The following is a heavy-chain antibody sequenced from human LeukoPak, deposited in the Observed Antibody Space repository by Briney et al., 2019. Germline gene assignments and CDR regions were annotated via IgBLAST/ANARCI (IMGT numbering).Heavy chain of an antibody. Sequence: GGSLRLSCAASGFTVSSNYMGWVRLAPGKGLEWVSIIYSGGNTYYGDSVKGRFTISRDNSKNTLYLQMNSLGAEDTAVYYCARGYYDSGGYYFDFWGQGTLVTVSS. CDR3: ARGYYDSGGYYFDF. J-gene: IGHJ4*02. D-gene: IGHD3-22*01. V-gene: IGHV3-66*01. CDR1: GFTVSSNY. CDR2: IYSGGNT.